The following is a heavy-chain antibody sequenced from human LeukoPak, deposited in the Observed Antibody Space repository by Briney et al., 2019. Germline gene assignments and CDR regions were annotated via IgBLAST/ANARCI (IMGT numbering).Heavy chain of an antibody. V-gene: IGHV4-30-2*01. CDR1: TFDDYA. D-gene: IGHD2-15*01. Sequence: TFDDYAMHWVRQAPGKGLEWIGYIYHSGNTYYNPSLKSRVTISVDRSKNQFSLKLSSVTAADTAVYYCATSSVMSGSLDYWGQGTLVTVSS. J-gene: IGHJ4*02. CDR2: IYHSGNT. CDR3: ATSSVMSGSLDY.